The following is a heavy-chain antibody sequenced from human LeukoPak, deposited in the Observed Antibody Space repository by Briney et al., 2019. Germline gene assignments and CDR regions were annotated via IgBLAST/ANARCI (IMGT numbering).Heavy chain of an antibody. CDR1: GGSISSYY. V-gene: IGHV4-59*01. J-gene: IGHJ4*02. Sequence: SETLSLTCTVSGGSISSYYWSWIRQPPGKGLEWIGYIYYRGSTNYNPSLKSRVTLSVDTSKDQFSLKLTSVTAADTAVYYCARGDYFEITRFDYWGQGNLVTVSS. CDR2: IYYRGST. CDR3: ARGDYFEITRFDY. D-gene: IGHD3-22*01.